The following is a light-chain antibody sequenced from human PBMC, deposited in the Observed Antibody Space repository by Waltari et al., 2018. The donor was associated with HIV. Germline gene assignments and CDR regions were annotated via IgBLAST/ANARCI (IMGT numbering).Light chain of an antibody. Sequence: EIVLTQSPATLSLSPGARATLSCRASRTVSSYLVWYQQKPGQAPRLLIYDASKRATGTPVRFSGSGSGTDFTLTISSLEPEDSAVYYCQQCSYWPPTYTFGQGTKLEIK. V-gene: IGKV3-11*01. CDR2: DAS. CDR1: RTVSSY. J-gene: IGKJ2*01. CDR3: QQCSYWPPTYT.